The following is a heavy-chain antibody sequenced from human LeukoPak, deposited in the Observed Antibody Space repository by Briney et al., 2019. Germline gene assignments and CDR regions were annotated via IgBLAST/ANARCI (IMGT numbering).Heavy chain of an antibody. Sequence: GGSLRLSCAASGFTFSSFWMSWVRQAPGKGREWVANIKQDGSEKYYVDSVKGRFTMSRDNAKNSLYLQMNSLRAEDTAVYYCARDEINYDFWSGYLYHFHYWGQGALVTVSS. CDR1: GFTFSSFW. CDR2: IKQDGSEK. V-gene: IGHV3-7*01. D-gene: IGHD3-3*01. J-gene: IGHJ4*02. CDR3: ARDEINYDFWSGYLYHFHY.